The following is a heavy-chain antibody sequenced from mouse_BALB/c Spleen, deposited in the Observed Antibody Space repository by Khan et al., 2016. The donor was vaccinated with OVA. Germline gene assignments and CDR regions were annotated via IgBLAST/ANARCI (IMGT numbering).Heavy chain of an antibody. CDR1: GFSFTSYL. V-gene: IGHV1-5*01. J-gene: IGHJ3*01. Sequence: EVQLQQSGTVLARPGASVKMSCKASGFSFTSYLIHWVKQRPGQGLEWIGDIYPGNSDTSYNQKFKAKAKLTTGTSANTAYMELSSLTNEDSAVYYCARGGYSSFAYWGQGTLVTVSA. CDR3: ARGGYSSFAY. D-gene: IGHD1-3*01. CDR2: IYPGNSDT.